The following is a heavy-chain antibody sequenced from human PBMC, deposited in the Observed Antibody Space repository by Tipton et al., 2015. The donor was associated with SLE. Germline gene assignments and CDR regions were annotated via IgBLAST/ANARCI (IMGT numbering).Heavy chain of an antibody. CDR3: ARSQGVWGNSYYYMDV. CDR2: IYYRGST. D-gene: IGHD2-8*01. Sequence: TLSLTCTVSGGAISSYYWNWIRQPPGKGLEWIGYIYYRGSTNYNPSLKSRVTISVDTSKNQFSLKLSSVTAADTAVYYCARSQGVWGNSYYYMDVWGKGTTATVSS. J-gene: IGHJ6*03. V-gene: IGHV4-59*01. CDR1: GGAISSYY.